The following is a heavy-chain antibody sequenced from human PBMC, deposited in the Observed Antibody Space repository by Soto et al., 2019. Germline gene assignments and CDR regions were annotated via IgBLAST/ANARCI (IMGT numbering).Heavy chain of an antibody. D-gene: IGHD5-18*01. Sequence: ETLSLTCTVSGGSISSYYWSWIRQPPGKGLEWIGYIYYSGSTNYNPSLKSRVTISVDTSKNQFSLKLSSVTAADTAVYYCARDNGGYSFDYWGQGTLVTVSS. V-gene: IGHV4-59*01. CDR1: GGSISSYY. CDR3: ARDNGGYSFDY. J-gene: IGHJ4*02. CDR2: IYYSGST.